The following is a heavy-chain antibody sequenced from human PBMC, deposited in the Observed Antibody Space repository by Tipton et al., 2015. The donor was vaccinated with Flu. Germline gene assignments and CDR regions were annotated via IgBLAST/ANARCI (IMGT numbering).Heavy chain of an antibody. CDR2: INTSGST. Sequence: PGLVKPSETLSLTCTVSDGSISSYYWSWIRQPAGKRLEWIGRINTSGSTNYNPSLKSRVTMSVDASKNQFSLKLSSVTAADSAVYCCAAYSYDTSGPIFDIWGQGALVTVSS. D-gene: IGHD3-22*01. J-gene: IGHJ4*02. CDR1: DGSISSYY. V-gene: IGHV4-4*07. CDR3: AAYSYDTSGPIFDI.